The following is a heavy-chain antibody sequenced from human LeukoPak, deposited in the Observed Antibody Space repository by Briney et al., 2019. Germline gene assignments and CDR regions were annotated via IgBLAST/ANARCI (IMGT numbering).Heavy chain of an antibody. CDR2: INGDGIAT. Sequence: GGSLILSCAASGFTFSSYWMHWVRQTPGRGLVWVSRINGDGIATDYADSVKGRFTITRDDANITLFLPMSTLRAEDTAVYYCVRDGELDFHFDSLGLIPPGTNTWFDPWGQGTQVTVSS. V-gene: IGHV3-74*01. D-gene: IGHD1/OR15-1a*01. CDR3: VRDGELDFHFDSLGLIPPGTNTWFDP. CDR1: GFTFSSYW. J-gene: IGHJ5*02.